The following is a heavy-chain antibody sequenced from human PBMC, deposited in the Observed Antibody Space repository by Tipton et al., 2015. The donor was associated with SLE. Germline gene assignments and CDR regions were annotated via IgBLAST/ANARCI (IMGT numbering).Heavy chain of an antibody. CDR1: GGSISSSSYY. CDR3: ARQVAGVARDYFDY. V-gene: IGHV4-39*07. Sequence: LRLSCTVSGGSISSSSYYWGWIRQPPGKGLEWIGSIYYSGSTYYNPSLKSRVTISVDTSKNQFSLKVSSVTAADTAVYSCARQVAGVARDYFDYWGQGTLVTVSS. CDR2: IYYSGST. D-gene: IGHD2-15*01. J-gene: IGHJ4*02.